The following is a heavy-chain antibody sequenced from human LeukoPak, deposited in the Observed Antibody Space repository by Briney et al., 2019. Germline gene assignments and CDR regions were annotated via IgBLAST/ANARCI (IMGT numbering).Heavy chain of an antibody. CDR1: GFTFSTSW. CDR2: IKADGSVK. V-gene: IGHV3-7*01. J-gene: IGHJ3*02. D-gene: IGHD2-21*01. Sequence: PGGSLRLSCAASGFTFSTSWMSWVRQAPGEGLEWVANIKADGSVKHYVDSMEGRFTISRDNARDSLYLQMNSLRAEDTAVYYCVRDSDYQRNSGGRYAHYDALDIWGHGTMVTVSS. CDR3: VRDSDYQRNSGGRYAHYDALDI.